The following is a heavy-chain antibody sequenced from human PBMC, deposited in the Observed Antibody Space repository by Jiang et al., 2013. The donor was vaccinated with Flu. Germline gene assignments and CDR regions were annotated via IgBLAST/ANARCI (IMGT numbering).Heavy chain of an antibody. J-gene: IGHJ5*02. D-gene: IGHD3-10*01. V-gene: IGHV4-61*02. Sequence: GSGLVKPSQTLSLTCTVSGGSISSGSYYWSWIRQPAGKGLEWIGRIYTSGSTNYNPSLKSRVTISVDTSKNQFSLKLSSVTAADTAVYYCARGEGVYESNWFDPWGQGTLVTVSS. CDR1: GGSISSGSYY. CDR2: IYTSGST. CDR3: ARGEGVYESNWFDP.